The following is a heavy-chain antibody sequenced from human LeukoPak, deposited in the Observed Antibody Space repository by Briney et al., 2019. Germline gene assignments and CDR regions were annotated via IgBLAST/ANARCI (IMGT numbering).Heavy chain of an antibody. D-gene: IGHD3-22*01. V-gene: IGHV3-23*01. J-gene: IGHJ3*02. CDR1: GITFTSYA. CDR3: ATDRYYDSSGYYSTPDDAFDI. Sequence: GGSLRLSCAASGITFTSYAMTWVRQAPGKGLEWVSSIAGSGDSSYYADSVKGRFIISRDNSKNTLYLQMNSLRAEDTAVYYCATDRYYDSSGYYSTPDDAFDIWGQGTMVTVSS. CDR2: IAGSGDSS.